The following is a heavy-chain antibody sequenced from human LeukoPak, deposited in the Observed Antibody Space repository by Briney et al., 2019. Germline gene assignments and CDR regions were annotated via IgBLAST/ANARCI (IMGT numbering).Heavy chain of an antibody. CDR2: ITASGGST. V-gene: IGHV3-23*01. J-gene: IGHJ6*03. CDR3: AKELPTLIYYYMDV. Sequence: GGSLRLSCAASGFTFGDYAITSVRHAPEKGLEWVSTITASGGSTYYADSVKGRFTISRDNSKNTLYLQISSLRAEDTAVYFCAKELPTLIYYYMDVWGKGTTVTVSS. CDR1: GFTFGDYA.